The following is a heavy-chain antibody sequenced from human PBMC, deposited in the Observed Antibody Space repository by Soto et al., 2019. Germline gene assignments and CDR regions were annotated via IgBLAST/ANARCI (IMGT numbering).Heavy chain of an antibody. CDR3: ARLGGHYQAFDR. D-gene: IGHD3-22*01. J-gene: IGHJ4*01. CDR1: DSPISSFY. V-gene: IGHV4-59*08. Sequence: SETLSLTCSVSDSPISSFYWGWFRQPPGQGLEWVGYVYYTGTTTYNPSLKSRVTISLDTSKSQFSLNLRSVTAADTAVYYCARLGGHYQAFDRWGQGTLVTVSS. CDR2: VYYTGTT.